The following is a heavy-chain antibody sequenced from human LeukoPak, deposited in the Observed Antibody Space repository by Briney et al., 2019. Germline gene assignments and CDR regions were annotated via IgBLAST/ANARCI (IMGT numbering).Heavy chain of an antibody. V-gene: IGHV4-59*01. CDR2: IYYSGST. D-gene: IGHD6-6*01. CDR1: GGSISSYY. J-gene: IGHJ6*02. Sequence: PSETLSLTCTVSGGSISSYYWSWIRQPPGKGLEWIGFIYYSGSTNYNPSLKSRVTISVDTPKNQFSLKLTSVTAADTAVYYCARDTRPSNYYYYGMDVWGQGTTVTVSS. CDR3: ARDTRPSNYYYYGMDV.